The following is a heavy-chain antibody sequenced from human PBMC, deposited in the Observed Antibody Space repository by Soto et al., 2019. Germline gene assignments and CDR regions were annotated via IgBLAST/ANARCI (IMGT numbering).Heavy chain of an antibody. V-gene: IGHV3-21*06. CDR2: ISSSTSYV. CDR1: GFTFSRYG. D-gene: IGHD2-2*01. J-gene: IGHJ5*01. CDR3: ARDPSEGRVGNWFES. Sequence: EVKLVESGGGLVKPGGSLRLSCAASGFTFSRYGMNWLRQAPGTGLEWVASISSSTSYVYYADSVKGRFSTSTDNAKNILYLEMYALRTEDTAVYYCARDPSEGRVGNWFESWGQGTLFSVAS.